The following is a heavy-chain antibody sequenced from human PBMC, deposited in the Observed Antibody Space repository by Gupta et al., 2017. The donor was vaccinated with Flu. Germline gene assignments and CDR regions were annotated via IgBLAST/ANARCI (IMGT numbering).Heavy chain of an antibody. Sequence: GVIRQPPGKGLEWIGNIYYTGVAYYTPSLRGRVTMSLDTSENQFSLTVNSVTAADTAVYYCAGGGDSRAFAHWGQGSLVTVSS. D-gene: IGHD2-21*01. CDR3: AGGGDSRAFAH. J-gene: IGHJ4*02. CDR2: IYYTGVA. V-gene: IGHV4-39*07.